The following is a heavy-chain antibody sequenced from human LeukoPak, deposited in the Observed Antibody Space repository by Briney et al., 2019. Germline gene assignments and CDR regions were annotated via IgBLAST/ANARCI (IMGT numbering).Heavy chain of an antibody. Sequence: SETLSLTCTVSDGSISRYYWSWIRQPPGKGLEWIGYIYYSGSTNYNPSLKSRVTISVDTSKNQFSLKLSSVTAADTAVYYCARVVWVPAAPYFDYWGQGTLVTVSS. CDR2: IYYSGST. V-gene: IGHV4-59*01. D-gene: IGHD2-2*01. J-gene: IGHJ4*02. CDR3: ARVVWVPAAPYFDY. CDR1: DGSISRYY.